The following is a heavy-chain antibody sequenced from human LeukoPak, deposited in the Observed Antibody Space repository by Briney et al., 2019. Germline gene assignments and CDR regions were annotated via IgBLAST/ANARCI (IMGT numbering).Heavy chain of an antibody. CDR1: GFTFSNYW. D-gene: IGHD3-10*01. V-gene: IGHV3-48*02. CDR2: ISSSSSTI. Sequence: GGSLRLSCAASGFTFSNYWMSWVRQAPGKGLEWVSYISSSSSTIYYADSVKGRFTISRDNAKNSLYLQMNNLRDEDTAVYYCARDRDSYGSGRTGFDPWGQGTLVTVSS. CDR3: ARDRDSYGSGRTGFDP. J-gene: IGHJ5*02.